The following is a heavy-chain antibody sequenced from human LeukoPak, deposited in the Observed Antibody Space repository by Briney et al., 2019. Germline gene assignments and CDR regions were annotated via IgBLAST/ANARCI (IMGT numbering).Heavy chain of an antibody. J-gene: IGHJ4*02. CDR2: ISWNSGSI. CDR3: ARSGPSVLWSKSFDY. CDR1: GFTFDDYA. V-gene: IGHV3-9*01. Sequence: GGSLRLSCAASGFTFDDYAMHWVRQAPGKGLEWVSGISWNSGSIGYADSVKGRFTISRDNAKNTLFLQMDNLRADDTATYYCARSGPSVLWSKSFDYWGQGALVTVSS. D-gene: IGHD3-10*01.